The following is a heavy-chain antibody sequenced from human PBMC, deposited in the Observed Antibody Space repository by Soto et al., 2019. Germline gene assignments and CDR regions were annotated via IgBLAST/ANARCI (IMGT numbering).Heavy chain of an antibody. Sequence: GASVKVSCKASGYTFTSYGISWVRQAPGQGLERMGWISAYNGNTNYAQKLQGRVTMTTDTSTSTAYMELRSLRSDDTAVYYCARENIVVVPAAIVTQDAFDIWGQGTMVTVSS. CDR3: ARENIVVVPAAIVTQDAFDI. V-gene: IGHV1-18*01. CDR2: ISAYNGNT. CDR1: GYTFTSYG. D-gene: IGHD2-2*02. J-gene: IGHJ3*02.